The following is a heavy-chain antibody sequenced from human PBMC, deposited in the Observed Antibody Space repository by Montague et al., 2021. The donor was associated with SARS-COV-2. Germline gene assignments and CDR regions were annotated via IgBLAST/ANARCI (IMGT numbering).Heavy chain of an antibody. J-gene: IGHJ6*02. Sequence: SETLSLTCAVYGGSFSGYYWSWIRQPPGKGLEWIGEINHSGSTNYNPSLKSRVTISVDTSKNQFSLKPSPVTAADTAVYYCARGRRILLWFGELLSGGDYYGMDVWGQGTTVTVSS. CDR1: GGSFSGYY. D-gene: IGHD3-10*01. V-gene: IGHV4-34*01. CDR2: INHSGST. CDR3: ARGRRILLWFGELLSGGDYYGMDV.